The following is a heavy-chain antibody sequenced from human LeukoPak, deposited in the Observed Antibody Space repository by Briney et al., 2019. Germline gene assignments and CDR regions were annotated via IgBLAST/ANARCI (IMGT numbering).Heavy chain of an antibody. CDR2: LNPNSGGT. J-gene: IGHJ4*02. CDR3: ARALGVGFGQNAYYFDH. CDR1: GYTLTDYY. D-gene: IGHD1-26*01. Sequence: GASVKVSCKASGYTLTDYYIHWVRQAPGQGLEWMGRLNPNSGGTNYAQKFQGRVTMTRDTSTDTAYIQLSSLRSTDTAVYYCARALGVGFGQNAYYFDHWGQGTLVTVSS. V-gene: IGHV1-2*06.